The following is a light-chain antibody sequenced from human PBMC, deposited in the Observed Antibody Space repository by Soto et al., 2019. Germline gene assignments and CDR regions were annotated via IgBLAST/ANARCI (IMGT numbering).Light chain of an antibody. CDR1: SSNIGSNY. J-gene: IGLJ2*01. V-gene: IGLV1-47*01. Sequence: QSVLTQPPSASGTPGQRVTISCSGSSSNIGSNYVYWYQQLPGTAPKLLIYRNNQRPSGVPDRFSGSKSVTSASLAISGLRCEDEADYYCAAWDDSLIGVLFGGGTKLTVL. CDR2: RNN. CDR3: AAWDDSLIGVL.